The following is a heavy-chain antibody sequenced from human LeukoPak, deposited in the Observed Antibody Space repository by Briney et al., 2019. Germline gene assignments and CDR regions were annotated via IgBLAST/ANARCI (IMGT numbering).Heavy chain of an antibody. CDR3: ARDDRTGSWSWFDP. D-gene: IGHD6-13*01. J-gene: IGHJ5*02. CDR2: ISSYSGNT. Sequence: ASVKVSCKPSGYTFTNYGISWVRQAPGQGPEWMGWISSYSGNTNYVQKLRGRVTMTTDTSTSTAYLELRSLRIDDTAVYYCARDDRTGSWSWFDPWGQGTLVIVSS. CDR1: GYTFTNYG. V-gene: IGHV1-18*01.